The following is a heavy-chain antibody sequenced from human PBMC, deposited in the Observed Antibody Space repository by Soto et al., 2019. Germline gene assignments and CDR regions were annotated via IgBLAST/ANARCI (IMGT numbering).Heavy chain of an antibody. D-gene: IGHD6-19*01. V-gene: IGHV3-33*01. CDR3: ARDRRGVAGIFDY. Sequence: QVQLVESGGGVVQPGRSLRLSCAASGFTFSSYGMHWVRQAPGKGLEWVAVIWDDGSNKYYADSVKGRFTISRDNSKNTLYLQMNSLRGEDTAVYYCARDRRGVAGIFDYWGQGTLVTVSS. CDR1: GFTFSSYG. J-gene: IGHJ4*02. CDR2: IWDDGSNK.